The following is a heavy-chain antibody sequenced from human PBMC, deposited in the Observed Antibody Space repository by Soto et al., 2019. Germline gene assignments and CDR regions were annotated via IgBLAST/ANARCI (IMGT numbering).Heavy chain of an antibody. D-gene: IGHD1-26*01. Sequence: PGGSLRLSCAASGFTFSSYGMHWVRQAPGKGLEWVAVIWYDGSNKYYADSVKGRFTISRDNSKNTLYLQMNSLRAEDTAVYYCARDRVKWELQNAFDYWGQGTLVTVSS. CDR3: ARDRVKWELQNAFDY. J-gene: IGHJ4*02. V-gene: IGHV3-33*01. CDR2: IWYDGSNK. CDR1: GFTFSSYG.